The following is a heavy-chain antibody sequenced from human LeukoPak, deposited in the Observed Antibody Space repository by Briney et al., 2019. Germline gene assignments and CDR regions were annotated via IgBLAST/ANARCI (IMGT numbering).Heavy chain of an antibody. D-gene: IGHD6-13*01. J-gene: IGHJ4*02. CDR2: IYHSGST. CDR1: GGSISGNNW. V-gene: IGHV4-4*02. Sequence: PSETLSLTCAVSGGSISGNNWWSWVRQPPGKGLEWIGEIYHSGSTTYNPSLKSRVTISVDESKNQFSLKLSSVTAADTAVYYCARGGSSHDYWGQGTLVTVSS. CDR3: ARGGSSHDY.